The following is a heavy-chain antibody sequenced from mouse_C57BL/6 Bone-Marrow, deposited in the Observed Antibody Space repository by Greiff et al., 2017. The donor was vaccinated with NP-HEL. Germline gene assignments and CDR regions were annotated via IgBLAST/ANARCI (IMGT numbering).Heavy chain of an antibody. CDR3: AKLIYDDYDGGGYYAMDY. Sequence: QVQLQQPGAELVKPGASVKLSCKASGYTFTSYWMQWVKQRPGQGLEWIGEIDPSDSYTNYNQKFKGKATLTVDTSSSTAYMQLSSLTSEDSAVYYCAKLIYDDYDGGGYYAMDYWGQGTSVTVSS. CDR2: IDPSDSYT. J-gene: IGHJ4*01. CDR1: GYTFTSYW. D-gene: IGHD2-4*01. V-gene: IGHV1-50*01.